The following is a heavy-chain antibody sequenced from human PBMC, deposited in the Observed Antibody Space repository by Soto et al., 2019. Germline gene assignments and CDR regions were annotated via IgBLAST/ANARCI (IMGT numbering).Heavy chain of an antibody. CDR3: ASSYCGGDCHRNFDF. J-gene: IGHJ4*02. CDR1: GGSIGGTISSYY. Sequence: SETLSLTCTVSGGSIGGTISSYYWSWIRQPPGKGLEWIGYIYNSGSTNYNPSLKSRVAISVDTSRNQVSLKLSSVTAADTAVYYCASSYCGGDCHRNFDFWGQGALVTVS. V-gene: IGHV4-61*01. CDR2: IYNSGST. D-gene: IGHD2-21*02.